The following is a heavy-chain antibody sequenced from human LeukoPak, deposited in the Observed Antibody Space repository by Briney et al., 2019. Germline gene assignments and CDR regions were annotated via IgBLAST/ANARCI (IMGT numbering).Heavy chain of an antibody. CDR2: INHSGST. D-gene: IGHD6-19*01. CDR3: ARGPYSSGWYQLNGMDV. CDR1: GGSFSGYY. V-gene: IGHV4-34*01. J-gene: IGHJ6*02. Sequence: SETLSLTGAVYGGSFSGYYWSWIRQPPGKGLEWIGEINHSGSTNYNPSLKSRVTISVDTSKNQFSLKLSSVTAADTAVYYCARGPYSSGWYQLNGMDVWGQGTTVTVSS.